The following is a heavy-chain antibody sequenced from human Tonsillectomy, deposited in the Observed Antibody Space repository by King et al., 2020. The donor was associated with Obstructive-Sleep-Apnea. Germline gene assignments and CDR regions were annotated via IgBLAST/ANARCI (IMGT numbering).Heavy chain of an antibody. CDR1: GYSISSGYY. V-gene: IGHV4-38-2*02. CDR2: IYHSGST. Sequence: VQLQESGPGLVKPSETLSLTCTVSGYSISSGYYWGWIRQPPGKGLEWIGSIYHSGSTYYNPSLNSRVTISVDTSKNQFSLKLSSVTAADTAVYYCARGVTGFDPWGQGTLVTVSS. J-gene: IGHJ5*02. D-gene: IGHD2-21*02. CDR3: ARGVTGFDP.